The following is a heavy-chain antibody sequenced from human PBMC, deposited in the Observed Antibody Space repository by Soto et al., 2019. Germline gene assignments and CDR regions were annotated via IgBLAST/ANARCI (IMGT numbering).Heavy chain of an antibody. V-gene: IGHV3-23*01. J-gene: IGHJ4*02. CDR3: TVSDRRRSVD. Sequence: GWSLRLSCAASGFTFSSYAMSWVRQAPGKGLEWVSAISGSGGSTYYADSVKGRFTISRDNSKNTLYLQMNSLRAEDPAVYYCTVSDRRRSVDWGQGTLVTVAS. CDR2: ISGSGGST. CDR1: GFTFSSYA. D-gene: IGHD1-20*01.